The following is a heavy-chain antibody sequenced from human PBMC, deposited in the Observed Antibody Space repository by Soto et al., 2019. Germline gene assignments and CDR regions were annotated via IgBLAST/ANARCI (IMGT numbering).Heavy chain of an antibody. D-gene: IGHD2-15*01. J-gene: IGHJ5*02. CDR1: GGSFSGYY. CDR2: INHSGST. Sequence: QVQLQQWGAGLLKPSETLSLTCAVYGGSFSGYYWSWIRQPPGKGLEWIGEINHSGSTNYNPSLKSRVTISVDTSKNQFSLKLSSVTAADTAVYYCARSGSVXVAAIVRGARRFDPWGQGTLVTVSS. V-gene: IGHV4-34*01. CDR3: ARSGSVXVAAIVRGARRFDP.